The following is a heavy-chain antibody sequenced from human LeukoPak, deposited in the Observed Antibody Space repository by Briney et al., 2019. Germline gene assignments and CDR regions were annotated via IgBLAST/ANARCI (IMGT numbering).Heavy chain of an antibody. CDR2: IHTTGST. CDR1: GGSISSGSYY. V-gene: IGHV4-61*02. CDR3: ARDRVYDFLPVYYTVGAFYI. Sequence: SQTLSLTCTVSGGSISSGSYYWSWIRQPAGRGLELIGRIHTTGSTNYSPSLKSRVSISVDTSKNQFSLKVSSCTAADTAVSSGARDRVYDFLPVYYTVGAFYIGAKGKMAT. J-gene: IGHJ3*02. D-gene: IGHD3-9*01.